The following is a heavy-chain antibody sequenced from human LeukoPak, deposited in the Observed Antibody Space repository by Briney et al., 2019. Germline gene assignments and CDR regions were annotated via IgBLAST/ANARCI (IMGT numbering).Heavy chain of an antibody. D-gene: IGHD3-3*02. V-gene: IGHV4-59*01. CDR2: IYYSGST. J-gene: IGHJ3*02. CDR3: ARRFHFSDAFDI. Sequence: SETLSLTCTVSGGSISSYYWSWIRQPPGKGLEWIGYIYYSGSTNYNPSLKSRVTISVDTSKNQFSLKLSSVTAADTAVYYCARRFHFSDAFDIWGQGQWSPSLQ. CDR1: GGSISSYY.